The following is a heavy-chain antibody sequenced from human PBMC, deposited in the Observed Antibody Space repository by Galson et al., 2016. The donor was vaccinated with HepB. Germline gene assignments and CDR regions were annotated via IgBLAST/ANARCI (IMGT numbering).Heavy chain of an antibody. CDR3: ARRRGVKLDP. CDR2: VSYSGGT. D-gene: IGHD3-10*01. J-gene: IGHJ5*02. CDR1: GGSVTNYY. Sequence: SETLSLTCTVSGGSVTNYYWMWIRQAPGKGLEWIGYVSYSGGTKYSPSLKSRISMSLDTSVNQFSLRVFSVTAADTAVYYCARRRGVKLDPWGQGTLVTVSP. V-gene: IGHV4-59*08.